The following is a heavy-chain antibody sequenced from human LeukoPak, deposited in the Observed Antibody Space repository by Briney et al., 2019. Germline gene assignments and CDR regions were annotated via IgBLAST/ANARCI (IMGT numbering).Heavy chain of an antibody. J-gene: IGHJ6*02. CDR2: ISSRSSAI. CDR1: GFTFSSYS. Sequence: GGSLRLSCAASGFTFSSYSMNWVRQAPGKGLEWVSYISSRSSAIYYADSVKGRFTISRDKAKNSLYLQMNSLRDEDTAVYYCARDARLSSYGDYYDYYYGMDVWGQGTTVTVSS. D-gene: IGHD4-17*01. V-gene: IGHV3-48*02. CDR3: ARDARLSSYGDYYDYYYGMDV.